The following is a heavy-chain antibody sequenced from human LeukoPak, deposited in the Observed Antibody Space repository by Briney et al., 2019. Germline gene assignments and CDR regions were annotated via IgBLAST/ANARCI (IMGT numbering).Heavy chain of an antibody. CDR2: INPNSGGT. Sequence: GASVKVSCKASGYTFTGYYMHWVRQAPGRGVEWMGWINPNSGGTNYAQKFQGRVTMTRDTSISTAYMELSRLRSDDTAVYYCARGGRDGYNLIDYWGQGTLVTVSS. D-gene: IGHD5-24*01. CDR1: GYTFTGYY. J-gene: IGHJ4*02. V-gene: IGHV1-2*02. CDR3: ARGGRDGYNLIDY.